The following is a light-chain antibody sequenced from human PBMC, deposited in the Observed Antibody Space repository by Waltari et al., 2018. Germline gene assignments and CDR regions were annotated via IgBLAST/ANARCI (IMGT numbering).Light chain of an antibody. Sequence: SYELTQPPSVSVSPGQTASITCSGAKSGDKYACWYPQQPGQSPVLVIYQDSKRPSGIPERFSGSNSGNTATLTISGTQAMDEADYYCQAWDSSTVVFGGGTKLTVL. CDR1: KSGDKY. V-gene: IGLV3-1*01. CDR2: QDS. J-gene: IGLJ2*01. CDR3: QAWDSSTVV.